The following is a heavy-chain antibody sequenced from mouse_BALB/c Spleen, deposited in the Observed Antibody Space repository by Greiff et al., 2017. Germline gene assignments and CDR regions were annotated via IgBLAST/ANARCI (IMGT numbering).Heavy chain of an antibody. V-gene: IGHV5-12-1*01. CDR3: ARDDYARFDY. J-gene: IGHJ2*01. D-gene: IGHD2-4*01. CDR1: GFAFSSYD. CDR2: ISSGGGST. Sequence: DVQLVESGGGLVKPGGSLKLSCAASGFAFSSYDMSWVRQTPEKRLEWVAYISSGGGSTYYPDTVKGRFTISRDNAKNTLYLQMSSLKSEDTAMYYCARDDYARFDYWGQGTTLTVSS.